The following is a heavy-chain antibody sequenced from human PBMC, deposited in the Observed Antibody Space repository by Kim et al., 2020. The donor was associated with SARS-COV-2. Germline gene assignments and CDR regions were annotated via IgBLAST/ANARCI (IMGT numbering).Heavy chain of an antibody. J-gene: IGHJ6*02. D-gene: IGHD3-10*01. CDR2: IYYSGST. CDR1: GGSISSYY. CDR3: ARGVGDYYYYGMDV. Sequence: SETLSLTCTVSGGSISSYYWSWIRQPPGKGLEWIGYIYYSGSTNYNPSLKSRVTISVDTSKNQFSLKLSSVTAADTAVYYCARGVGDYYYYGMDVWGQGTTVTVSS. V-gene: IGHV4-59*13.